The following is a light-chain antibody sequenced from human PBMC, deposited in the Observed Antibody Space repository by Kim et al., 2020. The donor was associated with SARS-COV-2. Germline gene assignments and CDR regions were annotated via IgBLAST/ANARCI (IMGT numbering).Light chain of an antibody. J-gene: IGLJ3*02. CDR3: NSRDSSGDNVV. CDR2: GKY. Sequence: SSELTQDPAVSVALGQTVRITCQGDSLRNYYATWYQQRPGQAPVLVLYGKYNRPSGIPDRFSGSASGNTASLTITGAQAEDEADYYCNSRDSSGDNVVF. V-gene: IGLV3-19*01. CDR1: SLRNYY.